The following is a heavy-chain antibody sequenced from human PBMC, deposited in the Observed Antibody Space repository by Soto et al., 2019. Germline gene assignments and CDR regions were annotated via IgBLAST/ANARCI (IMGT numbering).Heavy chain of an antibody. D-gene: IGHD2-21*01. Sequence: RASVKVSCKASGYTFTDYAIHWVRQAPGQRLELMGWIAPGNGNTKYSQNFQGRVTITRDTSATTAYMELSSLKSEDTAVYYCAKGSRMWTPDYWGQGTLVTVSS. CDR1: GYTFTDYA. CDR2: IAPGNGNT. V-gene: IGHV1-3*01. J-gene: IGHJ4*02. CDR3: AKGSRMWTPDY.